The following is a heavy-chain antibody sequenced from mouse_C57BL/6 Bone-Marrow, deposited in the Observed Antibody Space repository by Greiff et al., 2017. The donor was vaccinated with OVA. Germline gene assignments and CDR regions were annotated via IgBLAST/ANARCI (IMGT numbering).Heavy chain of an antibody. CDR3: ARHYDYGVCWFSY. V-gene: IGHV1-85*01. CDR2: IYPRDGST. Sequence: QVHVKQSGPELVKPGASVKLSCKASGYTFTSYDINWVKQRPGQGLEWIGWIYPRDGSTKYNEKFKGKATLTVDASSSPAYMELHSLTSEDSAVYFCARHYDYGVCWFSYWGQGTLVTVSA. D-gene: IGHD2-4*01. CDR1: GYTFTSYD. J-gene: IGHJ3*01.